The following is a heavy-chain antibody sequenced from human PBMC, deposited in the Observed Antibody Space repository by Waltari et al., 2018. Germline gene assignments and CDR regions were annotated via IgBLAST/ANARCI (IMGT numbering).Heavy chain of an antibody. J-gene: IGHJ4*02. CDR2: INTETGHP. CDR1: GYAFNTYA. Sequence: QVQLVQSGSEVKKPGASVKVSCKASGYAFNTYAITWVRQAPGQGLQWMGWINTETGHPTYAPGFTGRFVFSLDTSVTTTFLQISDLRAEDTAVYFCARDHTIYGDYSSDLWGQGALVTVSS. V-gene: IGHV7-4-1*02. D-gene: IGHD4-17*01. CDR3: ARDHTIYGDYSSDL.